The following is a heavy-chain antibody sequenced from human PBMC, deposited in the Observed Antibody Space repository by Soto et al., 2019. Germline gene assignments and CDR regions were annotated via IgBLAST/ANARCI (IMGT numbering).Heavy chain of an antibody. CDR1: GFTFSSYA. V-gene: IGHV3-30-3*01. CDR2: ISYDGSNK. CDR3: ARDMIVGATTYYYYYGMDV. Sequence: QVQLVESGGGVVQPGRSLRLSCAASGFTFSSYAMHWVRQAPGKGLEWVAVISYDGSNKYYADSVKGRFTISRDNSKNTLYLQMNSLRAEDTAVYYCARDMIVGATTYYYYYGMDVWGQGTTVTVSS. J-gene: IGHJ6*02. D-gene: IGHD1-26*01.